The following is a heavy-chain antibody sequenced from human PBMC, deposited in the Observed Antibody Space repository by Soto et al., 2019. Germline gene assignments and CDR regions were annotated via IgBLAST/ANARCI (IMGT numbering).Heavy chain of an antibody. D-gene: IGHD1-26*01. CDR1: GFTFSSYW. CDR2: IKQDGSEK. V-gene: IGHV3-7*03. Sequence: GSLRLSCAASGFTFSSYWMSWVRQAPGKGLEWVANIKQDGSEKYYVDSVKGRFTISRDNAKNSLYLQMNSLRAEDTAVYYCARVGVTFIYYYGMDVWGQGTTVTVSS. J-gene: IGHJ6*02. CDR3: ARVGVTFIYYYGMDV.